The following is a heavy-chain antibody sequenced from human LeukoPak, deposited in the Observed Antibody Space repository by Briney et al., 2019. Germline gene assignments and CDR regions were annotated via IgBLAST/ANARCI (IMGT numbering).Heavy chain of an antibody. V-gene: IGHV1-69*04. CDR3: ARAPRGYSGYDYDY. CDR1: GGTFSSYA. Sequence: ASVKVSCKASGGTFSSYAISWVRQAPGQGLEWMGRIIPILGIANYAQKFQGRVTITADKSTGTAYMELSSLRSEDTAVYYCARAPRGYSGYDYDYWGQGTLVTVSP. D-gene: IGHD5-12*01. J-gene: IGHJ4*02. CDR2: IIPILGIA.